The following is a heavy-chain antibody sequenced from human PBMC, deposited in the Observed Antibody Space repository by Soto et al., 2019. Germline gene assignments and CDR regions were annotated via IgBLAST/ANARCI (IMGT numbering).Heavy chain of an antibody. CDR3: AREATGTDFYYGMDV. D-gene: IGHD1-1*01. CDR2: ISSSGSTI. Sequence: ESGRGLVKPGGSLRLSCAASGFTFSDYYMSWIRQAPGKGLEWVSSISSSGSTIYYADSVKGRFTISRDNAKNSLDLQMNSLRAEDTAVYYCAREATGTDFYYGMDVWGQGTTVTVSS. V-gene: IGHV3-11*01. CDR1: GFTFSDYY. J-gene: IGHJ6*02.